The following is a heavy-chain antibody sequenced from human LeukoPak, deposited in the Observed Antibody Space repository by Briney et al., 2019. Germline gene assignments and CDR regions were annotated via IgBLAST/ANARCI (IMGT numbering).Heavy chain of an antibody. CDR1: GFSFSSYG. J-gene: IGHJ4*02. D-gene: IGHD1-26*01. V-gene: IGHV3-33*06. Sequence: GGSLRLSCAASGFSFSSYGMHWVRQAPGKGLEWVAVIWYDGSNKYYADSVKGRFTISRDNSKNTLYLQMNSLRAEDTAVYYCAKKGATTGDFDYWGQGTLVTVSS. CDR2: IWYDGSNK. CDR3: AKKGATTGDFDY.